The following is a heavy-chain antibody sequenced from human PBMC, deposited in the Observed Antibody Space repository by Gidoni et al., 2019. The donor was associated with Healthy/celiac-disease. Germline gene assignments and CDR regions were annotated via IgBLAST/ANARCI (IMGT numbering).Heavy chain of an antibody. CDR3: TTDLDYYDSSGYRDAFDI. CDR2: IKSKTDGGTT. CDR1: GFTFSNAW. V-gene: IGHV3-15*01. Sequence: EVQLVESGGGLVNPGGSLRLSCAASGFTFSNAWMSWVRQAPGKGLEWVGRIKSKTDGGTTDYAAPVKGRFTISRDDSKNTLYLQMNSLKTEDTAVYYCTTDLDYYDSSGYRDAFDIWGQGTMVTVSS. J-gene: IGHJ3*02. D-gene: IGHD3-22*01.